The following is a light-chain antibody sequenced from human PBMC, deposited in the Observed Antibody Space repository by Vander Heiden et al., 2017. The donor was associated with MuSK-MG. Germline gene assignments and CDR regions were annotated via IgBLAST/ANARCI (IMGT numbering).Light chain of an antibody. V-gene: IGLV1-40*01. J-gene: IGLJ2*01. CDR1: SPNIGAGYD. CDR2: GNN. CDR3: QSYDSSLSAVV. Sequence: HSVLTQPPSVSGAPGQRVTISCTGSSPNIGAGYDVHWYQQLPGTAPKLFIYGNNNRPTGVPDRFSGSKSGTSASLAITGLQAEDEADYYCQSYDSSLSAVVFGGGTKLTVL.